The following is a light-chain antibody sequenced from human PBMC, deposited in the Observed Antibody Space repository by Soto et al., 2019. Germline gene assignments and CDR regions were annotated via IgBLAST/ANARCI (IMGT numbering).Light chain of an antibody. V-gene: IGKV3-20*01. J-gene: IGKJ1*01. CDR1: QSVSSN. Sequence: IVMTQSPATLSVSPGERATLSCRASQSVSSNLAWYQQKPGQAPRLLIYGASSRATGIPDRFSGSGSGTDFTLTISILEPEDFAVYCCQQYGSSPQTFGQGTKVDIK. CDR3: QQYGSSPQT. CDR2: GAS.